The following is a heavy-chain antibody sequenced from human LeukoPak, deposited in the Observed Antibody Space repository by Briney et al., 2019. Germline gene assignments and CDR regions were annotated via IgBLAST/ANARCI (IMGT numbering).Heavy chain of an antibody. CDR3: ARLDRPPSSSSSLFDY. CDR1: GYSFTSYW. D-gene: IGHD6-13*01. J-gene: IGHJ4*02. CDR2: IDPSDSYT. V-gene: IGHV5-10-1*01. Sequence: GESLKISCKGSGYSFTSYWISWVRQMPGKGLEWRGRIDPSDSYTNYSPSFQGHVTISADKSISTAYLQWSSLKASDTAMYYCARLDRPPSSSSSLFDYWGQGTLVTVSS.